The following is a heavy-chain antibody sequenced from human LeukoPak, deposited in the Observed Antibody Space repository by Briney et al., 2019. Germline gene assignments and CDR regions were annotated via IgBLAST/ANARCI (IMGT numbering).Heavy chain of an antibody. D-gene: IGHD6-13*01. CDR2: IYYSGST. CDR1: GGSISSGGYY. CDR3: ARSQAWYSSSWSPGGY. Sequence: SQTLSLTCTVSGGSISSGGYYWSWIRQHPGKGLEWIGYIYYSGSTYNNPSLKSRLTISVDTSKNQFSLKLTSVTAADTAVYYCARSQAWYSSSWSPGGYWGQGTLVTVSS. J-gene: IGHJ4*02. V-gene: IGHV4-31*03.